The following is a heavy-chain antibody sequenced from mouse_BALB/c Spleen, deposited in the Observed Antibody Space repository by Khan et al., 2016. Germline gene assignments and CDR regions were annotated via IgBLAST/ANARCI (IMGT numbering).Heavy chain of an antibody. J-gene: IGHJ1*01. Sequence: VQLQQPGPGLVKPSQSLSLTCTVTGYSITSDYAWNWIRQFPGNKLEWMGYIRYSGSTTYNPSLKSRISITRDTSKNQFFLQLYSVTTEDTATYDCTRSPTATRYFDVWGAGTTVTVSS. V-gene: IGHV3-2*02. CDR3: TRSPTATRYFDV. CDR2: IRYSGST. CDR1: GYSITSDYA. D-gene: IGHD1-2*01.